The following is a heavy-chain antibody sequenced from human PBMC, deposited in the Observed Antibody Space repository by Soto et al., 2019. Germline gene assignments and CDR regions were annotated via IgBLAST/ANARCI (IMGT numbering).Heavy chain of an antibody. CDR1: GASINSDY. V-gene: IGHV4-59*03. CDR3: ARFTYKSGFNWFDP. Sequence: SETLSLTCTVSGASINSDYWSWIRQSPGKGLEWIGYIYHMGGTDYNPSLKSRVTIPIDKSKNQFSLNLRSVTAADKAVYFCARFTYKSGFNWFDPWGQGTQVTVSS. D-gene: IGHD5-12*01. CDR2: IYHMGGT. J-gene: IGHJ5*02.